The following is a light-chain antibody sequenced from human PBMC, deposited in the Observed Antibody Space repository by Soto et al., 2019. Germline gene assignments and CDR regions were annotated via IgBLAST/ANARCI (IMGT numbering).Light chain of an antibody. V-gene: IGKV1-9*01. Sequence: DIQLTQSPSFLSASVGDRVTITCRATQGIYTYLAWYQQKPGKAPKLLIYAASTLQSGVPSRFSGSGSGTDFTLTISSLHPEDFATYYCQQLKSYPLTFGGGTKVEIK. CDR3: QQLKSYPLT. J-gene: IGKJ4*01. CDR1: QGIYTY. CDR2: AAS.